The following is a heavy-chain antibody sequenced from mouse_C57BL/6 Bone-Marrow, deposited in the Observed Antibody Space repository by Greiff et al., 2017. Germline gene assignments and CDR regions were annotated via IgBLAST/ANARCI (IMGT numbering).Heavy chain of an antibody. D-gene: IGHD1-1*01. CDR3: ARWGGSSYGCFDV. CDR1: GYTFTDYY. V-gene: IGHV1-19*01. CDR2: INPYNGGT. Sequence: FGPVLVKPGASVKMSCKVSGYTFTDYYMNWVKQSHGMSLEWIGVINPYNGGTSYNQKFKGKATLIVDKSSSTAYMELYSLTSEDSAVYYCARWGGSSYGCFDVWGTGTTVTVSS. J-gene: IGHJ1*03.